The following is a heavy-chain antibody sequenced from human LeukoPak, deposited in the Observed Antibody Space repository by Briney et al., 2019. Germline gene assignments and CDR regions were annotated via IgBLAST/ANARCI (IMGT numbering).Heavy chain of an antibody. CDR3: ARAPTPYVTYCMDG. D-gene: IGHD2-21*01. CDR2: IGSSGSAGGNI. V-gene: IGHV3-48*02. Sequence: GSLRLSCAASGFSFSGLGMNWVRQAPGKGLEWVSYIGSSGSAGGNIYYAVSVKGRFTVSRDNAKDSPFLQMNSLQDAGTAVYNCARAPTPYVTYCMDGWGKGTTVTVSS. CDR1: GFSFSGLG. J-gene: IGHJ6*03.